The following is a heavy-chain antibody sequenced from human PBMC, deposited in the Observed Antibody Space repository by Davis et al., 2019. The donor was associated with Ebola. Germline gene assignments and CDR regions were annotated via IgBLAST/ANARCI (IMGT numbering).Heavy chain of an antibody. V-gene: IGHV3-73*01. D-gene: IGHD3-16*01. J-gene: IGHJ6*02. CDR3: ARDPRGGADGMDV. CDR1: GFTFSGSA. Sequence: GESLKISCAASGFTFSGSAMHWVRQASGKGLEWVGRIRSKANSYATAYAASVKGRFTISRDNAKNSLYLQMNSLRAEDTAVYYCARDPRGGADGMDVWGQGTTVTVSS. CDR2: IRSKANSYAT.